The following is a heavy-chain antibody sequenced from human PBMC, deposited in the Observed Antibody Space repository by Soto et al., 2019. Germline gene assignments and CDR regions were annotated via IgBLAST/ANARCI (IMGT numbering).Heavy chain of an antibody. J-gene: IGHJ4*02. CDR2: ISSTTNYI. Sequence: EVQLVESGGGLVKPGGSLRLSWAASGFTFTRISMNWVRQPPGKGLEWVSSISSTTNYIYYEDSMKGRFTISRDNAKNSLYLEMNSLRAEDTAVYYCARESEDLTSNFDYWGQGTLVTVSS. V-gene: IGHV3-21*06. CDR1: GFTFTRIS. CDR3: ARESEDLTSNFDY.